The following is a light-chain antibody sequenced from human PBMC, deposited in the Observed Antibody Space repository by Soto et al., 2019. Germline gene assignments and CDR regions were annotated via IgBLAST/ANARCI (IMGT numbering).Light chain of an antibody. Sequence: EIVMTQFPATLSVSPGERATLSCRASQSVSSNLAWYQLKPGQAPRLLIHGASKRATGIPARFSGSGSGTEFTLTISSLQSEDFAVYYCQQYNNWPPMYTFGQGTKLDIK. V-gene: IGKV3-15*01. CDR3: QQYNNWPPMYT. J-gene: IGKJ2*01. CDR1: QSVSSN. CDR2: GAS.